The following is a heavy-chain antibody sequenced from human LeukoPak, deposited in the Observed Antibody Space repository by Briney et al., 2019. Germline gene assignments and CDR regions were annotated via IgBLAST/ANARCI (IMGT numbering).Heavy chain of an antibody. V-gene: IGHV3-30*18. CDR1: GFTFSSCG. J-gene: IGHJ4*02. D-gene: IGHD3-10*01. Sequence: GGSLRLSCAASGFTFSSCGLHWVRQAPGKGLEWVAVITYDGDTTYFEDSVKGRFTISRDTSKSTLYLQMNSLGAEDTAVYYCVKEQGSGSYRTADFWGQGTLVTVSS. CDR3: VKEQGSGSYRTADF. CDR2: ITYDGDTT.